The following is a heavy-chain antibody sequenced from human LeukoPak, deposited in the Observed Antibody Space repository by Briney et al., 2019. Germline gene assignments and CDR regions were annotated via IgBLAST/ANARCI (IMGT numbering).Heavy chain of an antibody. Sequence: PGGSLRLSCAASGFTFSTYWMTWVRQAPGKGLEWVANMKRDGSEIYYAGSVKGRFTISRDNAKNSLYLQMNSLRAEDTAVYYCARYTEYYFDYWGQGTLVIVSS. V-gene: IGHV3-7*01. J-gene: IGHJ4*02. CDR2: MKRDGSEI. CDR3: ARYTEYYFDY. D-gene: IGHD2-2*02. CDR1: GFTFSTYW.